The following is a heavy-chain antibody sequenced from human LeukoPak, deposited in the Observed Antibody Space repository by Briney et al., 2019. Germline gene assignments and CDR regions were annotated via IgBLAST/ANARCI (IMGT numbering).Heavy chain of an antibody. CDR1: GGSISSSSYY. D-gene: IGHD3-9*01. Sequence: SETLSLTCTVSGGSISSSSYYWGWVRQPPGKGLEWIGSIYYSGSTYYNPSLKSRVTISVDTSKNQFSLKLSSVTAADTAVYYCAYQQYDILTGIQWFDPWGQGTLVTVSS. CDR3: AYQQYDILTGIQWFDP. V-gene: IGHV4-39*07. CDR2: IYYSGST. J-gene: IGHJ5*02.